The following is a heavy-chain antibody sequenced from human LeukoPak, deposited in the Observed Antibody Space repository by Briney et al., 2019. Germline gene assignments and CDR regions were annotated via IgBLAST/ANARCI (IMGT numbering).Heavy chain of an antibody. CDR3: AKTEDIVVVVAENWFDP. D-gene: IGHD2-15*01. CDR2: ISGSGGST. J-gene: IGHJ5*02. CDR1: GFTFSSYA. V-gene: IGHV3-23*01. Sequence: PGGSLRLSCAASGFTFSSYAMSWVRQAPGKGLEWVSAISGSGGSTYYADSVKGRFTISRDNSKNTLYLQMNSLRAEDTAVYYCAKTEDIVVVVAENWFDPWGQGTLVTVSS.